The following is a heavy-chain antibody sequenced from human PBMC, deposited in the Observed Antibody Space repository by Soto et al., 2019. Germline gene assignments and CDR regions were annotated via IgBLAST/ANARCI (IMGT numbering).Heavy chain of an antibody. CDR2: IYSGSLI. D-gene: IGHD3-10*01. CDR1: GFSVNRNY. CDR3: ARGGEESIDVYAMDV. V-gene: IGHV3-53*01. Sequence: GGSLRLSCAASGFSVNRNYMSWVRQAPGKGLEWVSVIYSGSLIQYADFVKARFTLSRDNTKNTLYLQMNSLRVEDTAVYYCARGGEESIDVYAMDVWGQGTTVTVSS. J-gene: IGHJ6*02.